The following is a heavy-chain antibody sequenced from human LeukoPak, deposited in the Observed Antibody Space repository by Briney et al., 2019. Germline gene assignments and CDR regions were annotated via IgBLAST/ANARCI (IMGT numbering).Heavy chain of an antibody. D-gene: IGHD3-9*01. Sequence: SETLSLTCTVSGGSISSSSYYWGWIRQPPGKGLEWIGSIYYSGSTYYNPSLKSRVTISVDTSKNQSSLKLGSVTAADTAVYYCARQDYDILTGYPNWFDPWGQGTLVTVSS. J-gene: IGHJ5*02. CDR3: ARQDYDILTGYPNWFDP. CDR1: GGSISSSSYY. V-gene: IGHV4-39*01. CDR2: IYYSGST.